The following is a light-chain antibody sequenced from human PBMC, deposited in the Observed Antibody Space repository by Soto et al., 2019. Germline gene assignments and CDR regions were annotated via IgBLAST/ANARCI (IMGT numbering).Light chain of an antibody. V-gene: IGKV1-5*01. Sequence: DIQMTQSPATLSASVGDRVTITCRASQSISSWLAWYQQKTGKVPKLLIDDASSLESGVPSRFSGSGSGTEFTLTISSLQPDDFATYYCQQYNTYPWTFGQWTKVEIK. J-gene: IGKJ1*01. CDR3: QQYNTYPWT. CDR2: DAS. CDR1: QSISSW.